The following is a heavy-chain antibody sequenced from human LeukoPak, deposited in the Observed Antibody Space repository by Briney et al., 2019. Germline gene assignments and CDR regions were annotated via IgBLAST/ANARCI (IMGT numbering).Heavy chain of an antibody. Sequence: PSETLSLTCTVSGGSLSNNDYFWGWVRQPPGTGLEWLGSMNYGGSTHDNPSLKSRVTISVDTSKNQVSLKLSSVTAADTAVYYCARRVPGRSGNWFDPWGQGTLVTVSS. CDR2: MNYGGST. V-gene: IGHV4-39*01. CDR1: GGSLSNNDYF. D-gene: IGHD2-2*01. CDR3: ARRVPGRSGNWFDP. J-gene: IGHJ5*02.